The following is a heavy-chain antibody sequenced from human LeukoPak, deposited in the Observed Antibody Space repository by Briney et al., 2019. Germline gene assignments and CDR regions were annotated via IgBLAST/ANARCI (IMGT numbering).Heavy chain of an antibody. J-gene: IGHJ5*02. CDR3: ARVLLWFGELSSWFDP. CDR1: GGSISSSSYY. Sequence: SETLSLTCTVSGGSISSSSYYWGWIRQPPGKGLEWIGSIYYSGSTYYNPSLKSRVTISVDTSKNQFSLKLSSVTAADTAVYYCARVLLWFGELSSWFDPWGQGTLVTVSS. V-gene: IGHV4-39*01. D-gene: IGHD3-10*01. CDR2: IYYSGST.